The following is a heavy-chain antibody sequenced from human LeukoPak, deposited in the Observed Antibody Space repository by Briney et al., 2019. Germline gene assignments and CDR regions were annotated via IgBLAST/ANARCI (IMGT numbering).Heavy chain of an antibody. CDR2: VYYSGST. CDR1: GGSISSGGYY. D-gene: IGHD1-26*01. J-gene: IGHJ4*02. Sequence: SETLSLTCTVSGGSISSGGYYWSWIRQHPGKGLEWIGYVYYSGSTYYNPSLKSRVTISLDTSKNQFSLKLTSVTAADTAVYYCARDSLEYGGSPLGYWGQGTLVTVSS. V-gene: IGHV4-31*03. CDR3: ARDSLEYGGSPLGY.